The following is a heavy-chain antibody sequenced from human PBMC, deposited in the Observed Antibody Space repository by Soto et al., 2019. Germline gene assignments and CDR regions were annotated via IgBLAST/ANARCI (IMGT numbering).Heavy chain of an antibody. CDR2: LIPIYDTA. V-gene: IGHV1-69*06. CDR3: ARVGDPHLDYSGMDV. Sequence: QVQLVQSGAEVKNPGSSVKVSCKASGYRFSVYGIHWVRQAPGQGLEWMGGLIPIYDTANYAQQFQGRLMITADKSTSTVYMELSSLRSEDTAVYYCARVGDPHLDYSGMDVWGQGTKVTVSS. CDR1: GYRFSVYG. J-gene: IGHJ6*02. D-gene: IGHD3-16*01.